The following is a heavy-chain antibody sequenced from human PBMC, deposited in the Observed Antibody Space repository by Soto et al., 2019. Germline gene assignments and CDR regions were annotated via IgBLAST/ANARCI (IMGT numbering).Heavy chain of an antibody. CDR3: AKDQEVYGPGAVDY. CDR2: ISGSGGST. D-gene: IGHD3-10*01. V-gene: IGHV3-23*01. J-gene: IGHJ4*02. Sequence: GGSLRLSCAASGFTFSSYAMSWVRQAPGKGLEWVSAISGSGGSTSYADSVKGRFTISRDNSKNTLYLQMNSLRAEDTAVYYCAKDQEVYGPGAVDYWGQGTLVTVSS. CDR1: GFTFSSYA.